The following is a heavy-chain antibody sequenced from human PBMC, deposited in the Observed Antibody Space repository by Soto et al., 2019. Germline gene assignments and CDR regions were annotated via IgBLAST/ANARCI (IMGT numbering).Heavy chain of an antibody. CDR2: TYFRSKWYN. CDR3: AKGDNLGPKTGYAFDP. V-gene: IGHV6-1*01. J-gene: IGHJ5*02. D-gene: IGHD5-12*01. Sequence: QTLSHTGAMSGGSGSCNTAAFKLIRQSPSRGLEWLGRTYFRSKWYNDYAVSVKSRIIINPDTSNNQFSLQLNSVTPEDTAVYFCAKGDNLGPKTGYAFDPWGQGIMVTVSS. CDR1: GGSGSCNTAA.